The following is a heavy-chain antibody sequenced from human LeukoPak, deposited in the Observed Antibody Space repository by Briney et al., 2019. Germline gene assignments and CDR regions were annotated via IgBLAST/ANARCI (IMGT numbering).Heavy chain of an antibody. J-gene: IGHJ4*02. CDR2: ITTTSST. D-gene: IGHD5-18*01. CDR3: TRGSITAIGGYFDY. V-gene: IGHV3-21*04. Sequence: GGSLRLSCAASGFTFSSYAMAWVRQAPGKGLEWVSSITTTSSTYYADSVKGRFTVSRDNAKNSLFLQMNSLRAEDTALYYCTRGSITAIGGYFDYWGQGTLVTVSS. CDR1: GFTFSSYA.